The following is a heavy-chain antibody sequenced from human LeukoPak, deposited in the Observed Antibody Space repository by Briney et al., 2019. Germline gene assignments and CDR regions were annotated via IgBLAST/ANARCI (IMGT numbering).Heavy chain of an antibody. CDR1: GGSISSGGYS. V-gene: IGHV4-31*03. Sequence: SQTLSLTCTVSGGSISSGGYSWSWIRQHPGKGLEWIGYIYYSGSTYYNPSLKSRVTISVDTSKNQFSLKLSSVTAADTAVYYCARNSGSHRPEGRYFDYWGQGTLVTVSS. D-gene: IGHD1-26*01. CDR2: IYYSGST. CDR3: ARNSGSHRPEGRYFDY. J-gene: IGHJ4*02.